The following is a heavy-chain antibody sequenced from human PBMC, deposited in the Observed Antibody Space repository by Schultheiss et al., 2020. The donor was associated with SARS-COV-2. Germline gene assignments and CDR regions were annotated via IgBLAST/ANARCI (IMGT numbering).Heavy chain of an antibody. CDR1: GYTFTAYY. J-gene: IGHJ6*02. D-gene: IGHD2-8*01. CDR3: ARVDIVLMVYDGEPDV. CDR2: INPTNGDT. V-gene: IGHV1-2*02. Sequence: ASVKVSCKASGYTFTAYYMHWVRQAPGQGLEWMGWINPTNGDTKYAQRFQGRVTVTRDTSITTAYMELSRLTSDDTAVYYCARVDIVLMVYDGEPDVWGQGTTVTVSS.